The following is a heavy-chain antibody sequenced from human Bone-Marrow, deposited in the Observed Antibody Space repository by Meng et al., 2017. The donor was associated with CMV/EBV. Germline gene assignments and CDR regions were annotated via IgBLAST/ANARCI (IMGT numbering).Heavy chain of an antibody. CDR2: IYTSGST. CDR1: GGSISSYY. J-gene: IGHJ6*02. D-gene: IGHD2-2*01. CDR3: ARAGVPAANPFYGMDV. Sequence: SETLSLTCTVSGGSISSYYWSWIRQPAGKGLEWIGRIYTSGSTNYNPSLKSRVTMSVDTSKNQFSLKLSSVTAADTAVYYCARAGVPAANPFYGMDVWGQGTTVTVSS. V-gene: IGHV4-4*07.